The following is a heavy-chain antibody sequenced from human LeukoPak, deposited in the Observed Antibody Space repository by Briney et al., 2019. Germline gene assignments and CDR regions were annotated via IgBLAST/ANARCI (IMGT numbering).Heavy chain of an antibody. CDR1: GGSFSGYY. Sequence: SETLSLTCAVYGGSFSGYYWSWIRQPPGKGLEWIGEINHSGSTNYNPSLKSRVTISVDTSKNQFSLKLSSVTAAETAVYYCARPVRGPWGQGTLVTVSS. CDR3: ARPVRGP. V-gene: IGHV4-34*01. CDR2: INHSGST. J-gene: IGHJ4*02. D-gene: IGHD3-16*01.